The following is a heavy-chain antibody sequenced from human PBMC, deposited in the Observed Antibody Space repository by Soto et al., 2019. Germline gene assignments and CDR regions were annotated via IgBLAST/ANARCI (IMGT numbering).Heavy chain of an antibody. D-gene: IGHD3-22*01. CDR1: GGSINRGSYY. J-gene: IGHJ5*02. CDR2: IYYSGST. CDR3: ARTSYDSSGTAADP. V-gene: IGHV4-31*03. Sequence: NPSETLSLTCTVSGGSINRGSYYWSWIRQHPGKGLEWIGYIYYSGSTYYNPSLKSRVTISVDTFKNQFSLKLSSVTAAVTAVYYCARTSYDSSGTAADPWGQGTLVTVSS.